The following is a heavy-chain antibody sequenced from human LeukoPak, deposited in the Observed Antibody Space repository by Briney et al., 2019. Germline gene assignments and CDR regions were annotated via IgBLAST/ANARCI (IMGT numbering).Heavy chain of an antibody. D-gene: IGHD6-25*01. CDR1: GFTFSSYG. J-gene: IGHJ5*02. CDR3: ARESARWFDP. Sequence: GRSLRLSCAASGFTFSSYGMHWVRQAPGKGLEWVAVIWYDGSNKYYADSVKGRFTISRDNSKNTLYLEMNGLRAEDTAVYYCARESARWFDPWGQGTLVIVSS. CDR2: IWYDGSNK. V-gene: IGHV3-33*01.